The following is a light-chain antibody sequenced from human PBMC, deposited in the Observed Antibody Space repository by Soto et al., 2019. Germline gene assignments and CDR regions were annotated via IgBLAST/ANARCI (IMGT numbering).Light chain of an antibody. CDR2: SAS. V-gene: IGKV1-39*01. CDR1: QSVTNY. CDR3: QQSYDTRMYT. J-gene: IGKJ2*01. Sequence: DIQMTQSPSSLSASVGDRVTITCRASQSVTNYLNWYQQKPGKAPILLIYSASTLQSGVPSRFSGSVSGTDFTLTISTLQPEDFATYFCQQSYDTRMYTFGQGTKLEI.